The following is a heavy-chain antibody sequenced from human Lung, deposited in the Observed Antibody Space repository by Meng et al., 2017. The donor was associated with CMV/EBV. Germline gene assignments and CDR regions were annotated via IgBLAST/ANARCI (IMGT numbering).Heavy chain of an antibody. D-gene: IGHD3-16*02. CDR3: AKSPPRRITFGGLIATT. Sequence: LPFAASGTSFSTYAMNWVRQAPGKGLEWVAFLRHDGSGEHYADSVKGRFTISRDTSKETLYLQMNSLRAEDTAVYYCAKSPPRRITFGGLIATTWGQGXLVTVSS. V-gene: IGHV3-30*02. CDR1: GTSFSTYA. J-gene: IGHJ5*02. CDR2: LRHDGSGE.